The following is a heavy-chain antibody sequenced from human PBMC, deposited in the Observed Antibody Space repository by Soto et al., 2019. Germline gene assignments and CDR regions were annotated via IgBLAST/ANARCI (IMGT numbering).Heavy chain of an antibody. CDR2: IYYSGST. J-gene: IGHJ4*02. Sequence: QVQLQESGPGLVKPSQTLSLTCTVSGGSISSGDYYWSWIRQPPGKGLEWIGYIYYSGSTYYNPSLKSRVTISIDTSKNQFSLKLSSVPAAHTAVYYCARAKMLGVGANYYFDYWGQANLVTVSS. CDR1: GGSISSGDYY. CDR3: ARAKMLGVGANYYFDY. D-gene: IGHD1-26*01. V-gene: IGHV4-30-4*01.